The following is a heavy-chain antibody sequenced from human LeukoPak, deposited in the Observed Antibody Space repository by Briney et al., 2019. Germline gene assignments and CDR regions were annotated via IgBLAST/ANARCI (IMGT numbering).Heavy chain of an antibody. CDR3: ARAGNYYGRHTNWFDP. Sequence: GGSLRLSCSASGFTFSSYWMSWVRQAPGKGLEWVANIKQDGSEKYYVDSVKGRFTISRDNAKNSLYLQMNSLRAEDTAVYYCARAGNYYGRHTNWFDPWGQGTLVTVSS. CDR2: IKQDGSEK. D-gene: IGHD3-10*01. J-gene: IGHJ5*02. V-gene: IGHV3-7*01. CDR1: GFTFSSYW.